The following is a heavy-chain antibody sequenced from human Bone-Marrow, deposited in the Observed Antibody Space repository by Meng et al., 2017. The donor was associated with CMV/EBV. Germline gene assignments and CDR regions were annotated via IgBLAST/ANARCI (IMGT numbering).Heavy chain of an antibody. V-gene: IGHV1-2*02. D-gene: IGHD2-15*01. CDR1: GYTFTGYY. CDR3: ARGIVVVVAAKGWFDP. CDR2: INTKSGGT. J-gene: IGHJ5*02. Sequence: GYTFTGYYKHGVREAPGQGLEWMGWINTKSGGTNYAKKFKGRVTMTRDTSISTAYMELSRLRSDDTAVYYCARGIVVVVAAKGWFDPWGQGTLVTVSS.